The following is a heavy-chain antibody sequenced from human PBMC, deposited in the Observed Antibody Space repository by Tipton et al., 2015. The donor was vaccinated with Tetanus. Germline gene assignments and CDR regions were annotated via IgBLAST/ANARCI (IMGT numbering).Heavy chain of an antibody. CDR3: ARAHCTDGVCNFDF. CDR2: IYPGDSDT. CDR1: GYIFNNYW. D-gene: IGHD2-8*01. V-gene: IGHV5-51*01. J-gene: IGHJ4*02. Sequence: VQLVQSGGEVKKSGESLKISCKGSGYIFNNYWIGWVRQKPGKGLEWMGIIYPGDSDTRYSPSFQGQVTISVDKSINTAYLQWGSLKASDTSMFYCARAHCTDGVCNFDFWDQGALVTVAS.